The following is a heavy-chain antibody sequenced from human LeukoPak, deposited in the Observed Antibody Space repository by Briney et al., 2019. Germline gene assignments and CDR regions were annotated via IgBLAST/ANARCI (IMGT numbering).Heavy chain of an antibody. CDR2: IIPIFGTA. J-gene: IGHJ4*02. D-gene: IGHD6-13*01. Sequence: SVKVFCKASGGTFSSYAISWVRQAPGQGLEWMGGIIPIFGTANYAQKFQGRVTITADESTSTAYMELSSLRSEDTAVYYCARDASYSRAAGTTYFDYWGQGTLVTVSS. V-gene: IGHV1-69*13. CDR3: ARDASYSRAAGTTYFDY. CDR1: GGTFSSYA.